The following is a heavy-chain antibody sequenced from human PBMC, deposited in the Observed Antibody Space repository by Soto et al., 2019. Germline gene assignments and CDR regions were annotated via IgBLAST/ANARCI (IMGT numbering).Heavy chain of an antibody. J-gene: IGHJ3*02. CDR2: IWYDGSEK. CDR3: TRERDDGLDI. V-gene: IGHV3-33*01. CDR1: GFSFSRHG. Sequence: QEQLVESGGGVVQPGRSLRLSCAASGFSFSRHGMHWVRQAPGKGLEWVAVIWYDGSEKYYADSVKGRFIISRDNSKNTVYLQMNSPRAEDTAVYYCTRERDDGLDIWGQGTMVTVSS.